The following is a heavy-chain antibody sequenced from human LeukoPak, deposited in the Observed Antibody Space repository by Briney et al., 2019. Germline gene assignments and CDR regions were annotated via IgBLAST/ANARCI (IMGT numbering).Heavy chain of an antibody. CDR1: GASISSTTYY. V-gene: IGHV4-61*01. J-gene: IGHJ4*02. D-gene: IGHD6-13*01. Sequence: SETLSLTCTVSGASISSTTYYWSWIRQPPGKGLEWIGYIYYSGTTNYNPSLKSRVSISIDTSTNQSSLKLSSVTAADTAVYYCARGSYIAAAGTNYFDYWGQGTLVTVSS. CDR2: IYYSGTT. CDR3: ARGSYIAAAGTNYFDY.